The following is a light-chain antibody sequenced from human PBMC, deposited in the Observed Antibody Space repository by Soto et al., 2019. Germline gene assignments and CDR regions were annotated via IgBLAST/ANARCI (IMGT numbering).Light chain of an antibody. CDR2: EVS. CDR3: SSYTSSSTWV. J-gene: IGLJ3*02. Sequence: QSVLTQPASVSGSPEQSITISCTGTSSDVGAYNYVSWYQQHPGKAPKLMIYEVSNRPSGVSDRFSGSRSGNTASLTISGLQAEDESDYYCSSYTSSSTWVFGGGTKVTVL. V-gene: IGLV2-14*01. CDR1: SSDVGAYNY.